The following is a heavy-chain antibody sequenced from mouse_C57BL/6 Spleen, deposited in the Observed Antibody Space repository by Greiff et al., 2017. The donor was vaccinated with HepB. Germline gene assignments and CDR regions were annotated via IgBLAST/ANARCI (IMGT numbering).Heavy chain of an antibody. CDR2: IDPENGDT. J-gene: IGHJ3*01. D-gene: IGHD2-3*01. Sequence: EVQLQQSGAELVRPGASVKLSCTASGFNIKDDYMHWVKQRPEQGLEWIGWIDPENGDTEYASKFQGKATITADTSSNTAYLQLSSLTSEDTAVYYCTTSYDGYRFAYWGQGTLVTVSA. CDR3: TTSYDGYRFAY. V-gene: IGHV14-4*01. CDR1: GFNIKDDY.